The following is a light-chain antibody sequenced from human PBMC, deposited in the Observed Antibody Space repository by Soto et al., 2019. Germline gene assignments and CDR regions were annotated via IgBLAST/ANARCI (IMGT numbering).Light chain of an antibody. Sequence: EIVLTQSPATLSLSPGERATLSCRASQSVSSYVAWYQQKPGQAPRLLIYDASNRATGIPARFSGSGSGTDFTVTIGGLEPDDCAVYYCQQRSNWHRTFGQGTKVEIK. J-gene: IGKJ1*01. V-gene: IGKV3-11*01. CDR1: QSVSSY. CDR2: DAS. CDR3: QQRSNWHRT.